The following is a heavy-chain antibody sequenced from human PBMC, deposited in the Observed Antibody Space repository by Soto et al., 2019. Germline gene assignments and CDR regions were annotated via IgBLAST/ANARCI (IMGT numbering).Heavy chain of an antibody. J-gene: IGHJ4*02. Sequence: SETLSLTCTVSGGSISSYYWSWIRQPPGKGLEWIGYIYYSGSTNYNPSLKSRVTISVDTSKNKFSLKLSSVTAADTAVYYCARARYTQDFDYWGQGTLVTVSS. CDR2: IYYSGST. V-gene: IGHV4-59*01. D-gene: IGHD3-16*02. CDR1: GGSISSYY. CDR3: ARARYTQDFDY.